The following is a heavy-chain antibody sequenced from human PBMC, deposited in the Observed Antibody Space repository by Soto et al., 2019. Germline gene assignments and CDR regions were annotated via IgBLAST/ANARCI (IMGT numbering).Heavy chain of an antibody. CDR2: IWYDGSNK. J-gene: IGHJ6*02. V-gene: IGHV3-33*01. CDR1: GFTFSSYG. CDR3: ARDPGYYDSSGPNYYYGMDV. D-gene: IGHD3-22*01. Sequence: QVQLVESGGGVVQPGRSLRLSCAASGFTFSSYGMHWVRQAPGKGLEWVAVIWYDGSNKYYADSVKGRFTISRDNSKNSLYLQMNSLRDEDTSVYYCARDPGYYDSSGPNYYYGMDVWGQGTTVTVSS.